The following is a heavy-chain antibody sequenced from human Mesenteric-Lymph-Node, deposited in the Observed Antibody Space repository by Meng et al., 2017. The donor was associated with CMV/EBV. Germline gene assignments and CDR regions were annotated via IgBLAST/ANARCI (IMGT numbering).Heavy chain of an antibody. CDR2: INHSGST. Sequence: SETLSLTCAVYGGSFSGYYWSWIRQPPGKGLEWIGEINHSGSTNYNPSLKSRVTISVDTSKNQFSLKLSSVTAADTAVYYCARRYQLLYLGAFDYWGQGTLVTVSS. D-gene: IGHD2-2*02. J-gene: IGHJ4*02. CDR3: ARRYQLLYLGAFDY. CDR1: GGSFSGYY. V-gene: IGHV4-34*01.